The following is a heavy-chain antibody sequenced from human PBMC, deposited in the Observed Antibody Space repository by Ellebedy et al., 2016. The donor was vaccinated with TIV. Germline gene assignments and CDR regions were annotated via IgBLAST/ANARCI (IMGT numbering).Heavy chain of an antibody. CDR3: ARRGSYGDYAVQINNWFDS. CDR2: IYQDGSQK. D-gene: IGHD4-17*01. CDR1: GFTFRSYW. J-gene: IGHJ5*01. Sequence: GESLKISCAASGFTFRSYWMGWVRQAPGKGLEWVANIYQDGSQKYYVDSVQGRFTSARGNAKNSLYLQMNSLKVEDTAVYYCARRGSYGDYAVQINNWFDSWGQGTLVTVYS. V-gene: IGHV3-7*01.